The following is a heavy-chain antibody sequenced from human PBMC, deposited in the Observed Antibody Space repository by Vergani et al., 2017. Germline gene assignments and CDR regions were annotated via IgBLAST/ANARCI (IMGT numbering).Heavy chain of an antibody. CDR1: GCTFSSYA. CDR2: IIPIFGTA. CDR3: ARDSRNSSGPHGFDY. J-gene: IGHJ4*02. D-gene: IGHD6-19*01. Sequence: QVQLVQSGAEVKKPGSSVKVSCKASGCTFSSYAIRWVRQAPGQGLEWMGRIIPIFGTANYAQKFQGRVTITADESTSTAYMELSSLRSEDTAVYYCARDSRNSSGPHGFDYWGQGTLVTVSS. V-gene: IGHV1-69*13.